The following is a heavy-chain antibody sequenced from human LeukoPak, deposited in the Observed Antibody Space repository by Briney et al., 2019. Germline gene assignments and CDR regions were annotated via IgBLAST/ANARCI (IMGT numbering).Heavy chain of an antibody. V-gene: IGHV4-31*03. CDR2: IYYTGST. CDR1: GASISSGGYS. Sequence: SETLSLTCTVSGASISSGGYSWSWVRQHPGKGLEWIGCIYYTGSTYYNPSLERRVTISVDTSKNQFSLKLSSVTAADTAVYFCARHGASGSYLYYFDYWGQGTLVTVSS. CDR3: ARHGASGSYLYYFDY. D-gene: IGHD1-26*01. J-gene: IGHJ4*02.